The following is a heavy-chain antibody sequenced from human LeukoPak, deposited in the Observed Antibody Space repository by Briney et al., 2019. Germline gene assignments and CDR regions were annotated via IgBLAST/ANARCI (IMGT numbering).Heavy chain of an antibody. CDR2: ISDSGGST. Sequence: GGSLRLSCAASGFTFSKYAMTWVRQAPGKGLEYVSAISDSGGSTYYADSVKGRFTISRDNSKNTLYLQMSSLRAEDTAVYFCVRGYSFGPYGMDVWGQGTTVTVSS. D-gene: IGHD2-15*01. CDR1: GFTFSKYA. CDR3: VRGYSFGPYGMDV. V-gene: IGHV3-64D*09. J-gene: IGHJ6*02.